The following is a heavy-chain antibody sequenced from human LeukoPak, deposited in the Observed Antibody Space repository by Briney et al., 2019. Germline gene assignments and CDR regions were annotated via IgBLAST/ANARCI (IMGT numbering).Heavy chain of an antibody. J-gene: IGHJ3*02. Sequence: SETLSLTCTVSGGSISSYYWSWIRQPPGKGLEWIGYIYYSGSTNYNPSLKSRVTISADTSKNQFSLKLSSVTAADTAVYYCARLGTSGYWLTGAFDIWGQGTMVTVSS. CDR3: ARLGTSGYWLTGAFDI. D-gene: IGHD3-22*01. V-gene: IGHV4-59*01. CDR1: GGSISSYY. CDR2: IYYSGST.